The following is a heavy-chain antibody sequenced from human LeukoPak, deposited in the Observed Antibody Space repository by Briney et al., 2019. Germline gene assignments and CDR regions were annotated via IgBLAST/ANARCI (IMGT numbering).Heavy chain of an antibody. CDR3: ARDRGSYYYHDAFDI. V-gene: IGHV4-34*01. CDR2: INHSRST. J-gene: IGHJ3*02. Sequence: SETLSLTCAVYGGSFSGYYWSWIRQPPGKGLEWIGEINHSRSTHYNPSLKSRVTISVDTSKNQFSLKLSSVTAADTAVYYCARDRGSYYYHDAFDIWGQGTMVTVSS. D-gene: IGHD1-26*01. CDR1: GGSFSGYY.